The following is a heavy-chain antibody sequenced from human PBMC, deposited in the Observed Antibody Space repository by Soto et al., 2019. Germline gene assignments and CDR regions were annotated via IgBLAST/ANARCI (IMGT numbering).Heavy chain of an antibody. CDR2: ISWNGASI. D-gene: IGHD3-10*01. Sequence: EVQLVESGGGLVQPGRSLRLSCAASGFTFDDYAIHWVRQAPGRGLEWVAGISWNGASIGYADSVKGRFTISRDNAKNTVPLQMNMLRSEDTALYYCANLPLYGSGFDCWGQGTLVTVSS. CDR1: GFTFDDYA. J-gene: IGHJ4*02. CDR3: ANLPLYGSGFDC. V-gene: IGHV3-9*01.